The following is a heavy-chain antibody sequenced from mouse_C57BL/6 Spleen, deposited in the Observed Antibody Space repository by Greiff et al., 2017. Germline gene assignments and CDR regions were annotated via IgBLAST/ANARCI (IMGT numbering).Heavy chain of an antibody. Sequence: EVKLQQSGPELVKPGASVKISCKASGYSFTGYYMNWVKQSPEKSLEWIGEINPSTGGTTYNQKFKAKATLTVDKSSSTAYMQLKSLTSEDSAVYYCARSPAQAAWFAYWGQGTLVTVSA. J-gene: IGHJ3*01. CDR2: INPSTGGT. D-gene: IGHD3-2*02. V-gene: IGHV1-42*01. CDR1: GYSFTGYY. CDR3: ARSPAQAAWFAY.